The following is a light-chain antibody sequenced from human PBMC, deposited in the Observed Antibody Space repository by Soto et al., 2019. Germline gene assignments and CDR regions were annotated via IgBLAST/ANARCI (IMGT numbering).Light chain of an antibody. CDR2: VAA. CDR1: QSVFSS. Sequence: EIVLTQSPATLSVSPGERATLACRASQSVFSSLAWLQQKPGQAPRLLIYVAATRATGIPDRFSGSGSGTEFSLTISSLQSEDFAVYYWKQYHNWPTFGQGTKVESK. V-gene: IGKV3-15*01. J-gene: IGKJ1*01. CDR3: KQYHNWPT.